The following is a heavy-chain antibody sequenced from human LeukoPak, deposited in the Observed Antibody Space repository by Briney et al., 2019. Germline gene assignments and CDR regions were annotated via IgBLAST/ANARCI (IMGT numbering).Heavy chain of an antibody. CDR2: ISGSGGST. Sequence: GGSLRLSCTASGFIVRNFAMSWVRQAPGKGLEWVSIISGSGGSTYYGDSVKGRFTISRDNSKKTLYLQMNSLRAEDTAVYYCAKDTNYDILTGLGHAFDNWGQGTMVTVSS. CDR1: GFIVRNFA. V-gene: IGHV3-23*01. D-gene: IGHD3-9*01. CDR3: AKDTNYDILTGLGHAFDN. J-gene: IGHJ3*02.